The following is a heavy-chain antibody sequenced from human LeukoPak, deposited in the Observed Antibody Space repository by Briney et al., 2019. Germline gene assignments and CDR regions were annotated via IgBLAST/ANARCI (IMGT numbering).Heavy chain of an antibody. D-gene: IGHD6-13*01. Sequence: GGSLRLSCAASGFTFSSYSMNWVRQAPGKGLEWVSSISGSSSYIYYADSVKGRFTISRDNAKNSLYLQMNSLRAEDTAVYYCARVPYSSTYFDYWGQGTLVTVSS. CDR2: ISGSSSYI. CDR1: GFTFSSYS. CDR3: ARVPYSSTYFDY. J-gene: IGHJ4*02. V-gene: IGHV3-21*01.